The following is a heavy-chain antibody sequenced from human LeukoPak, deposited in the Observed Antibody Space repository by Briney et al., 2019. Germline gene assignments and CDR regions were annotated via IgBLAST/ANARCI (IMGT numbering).Heavy chain of an antibody. CDR1: GFTVSSNY. CDR3: ARADYYDSSGYNDY. Sequence: PGGSLRLSCAASGFTVSSNYMSWVRQAPGKGLEWVSLIYSGGNTYYADSVKGRFTISRDNSKNTLYPQMTSLRAEDTAVYYCARADYYDSSGYNDYWGQGTLVTVSS. J-gene: IGHJ4*02. CDR2: IYSGGNT. V-gene: IGHV3-53*01. D-gene: IGHD3-22*01.